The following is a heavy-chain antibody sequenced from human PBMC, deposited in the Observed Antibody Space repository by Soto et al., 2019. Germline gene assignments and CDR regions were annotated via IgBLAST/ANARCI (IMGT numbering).Heavy chain of an antibody. CDR3: ARDRVAVVVAAMPGGMDV. J-gene: IGHJ6*02. CDR1: GGSISSGDYY. CDR2: IYYSGST. D-gene: IGHD2-15*01. Sequence: QVQLQESGPGLVKPSQTLSLTCTVSGGSISSGDYYWSWIRQPPGKGLEWIGYIYYSGSTYYNPSLKSRVTISVDTSKNQFSLKLSSVTAADTAVYYCARDRVAVVVAAMPGGMDVWGQGTTVTVSS. V-gene: IGHV4-30-4*01.